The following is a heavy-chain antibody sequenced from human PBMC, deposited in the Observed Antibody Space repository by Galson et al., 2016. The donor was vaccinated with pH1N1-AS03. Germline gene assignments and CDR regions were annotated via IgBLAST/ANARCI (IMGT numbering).Heavy chain of an antibody. Sequence: SLRLSCAASGFTFSDYAMHWVRQAPGKGLEYVSAIISDASGTYYANSVKGRFTISRDNSKNTVYLQMGSLRAEDMAVYYCARRRSYYDFWSGYSDYWGQGSLVIVSS. CDR3: ARRRSYYDFWSGYSDY. J-gene: IGHJ4*02. V-gene: IGHV3-64*01. D-gene: IGHD3-3*01. CDR1: GFTFSDYA. CDR2: IISDASGT.